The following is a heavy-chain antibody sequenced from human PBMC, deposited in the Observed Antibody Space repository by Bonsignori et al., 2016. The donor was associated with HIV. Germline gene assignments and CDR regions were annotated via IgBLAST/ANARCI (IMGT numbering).Heavy chain of an antibody. J-gene: IGHJ6*02. V-gene: IGHV4-59*11. D-gene: IGHD3-3*01. Sequence: QVHLQESGPGVLEPSETLSLKCSVSGGSITGHYWTWIRQPPGRGLEWIGYINHMGNTNYNSPLRSRVAISVSTSKNEFSLTLKSVTAADTAVYYCARAKYFDFWTGSYTVYYFNMDVWGQGSTVSVSS. CDR3: ARAKYFDFWTGSYTVYYFNMDV. CDR1: GGSITGHY. CDR2: INHMGNT.